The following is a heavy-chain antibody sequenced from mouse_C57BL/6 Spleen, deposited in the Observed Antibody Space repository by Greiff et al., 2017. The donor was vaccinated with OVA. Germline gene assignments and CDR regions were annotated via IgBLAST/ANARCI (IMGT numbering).Heavy chain of an antibody. Sequence: EVKLVESGGGLVKPGGSLKLSCAASGFTFSSYAMSWVRQTPEKRLEWVATISDGGSYTYYTDKVKGRFTISIDNAKNNLYLQMSHLNSEDTAMYYCDRGDYGYHRFAYWGQGTLVTVSA. CDR1: GFTFSSYA. CDR2: ISDGGSYT. J-gene: IGHJ3*01. D-gene: IGHD2-2*01. V-gene: IGHV5-4*03. CDR3: DRGDYGYHRFAY.